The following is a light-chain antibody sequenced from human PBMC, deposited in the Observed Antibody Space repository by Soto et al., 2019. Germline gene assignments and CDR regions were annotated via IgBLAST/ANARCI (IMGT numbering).Light chain of an antibody. CDR3: SSYAGMNTLV. Sequence: QSVLTQPPSASGSPGQSVTISCTGTSSDVGGHNYVSWYQQRPGKAPKLIIYEVTQRPAGVSDRSSASKSGNTATLTVAGHHAEDEAYYHCSSYAGMNTLVFGRGTKLTVL. CDR2: EVT. J-gene: IGLJ2*01. V-gene: IGLV2-8*01. CDR1: SSDVGGHNY.